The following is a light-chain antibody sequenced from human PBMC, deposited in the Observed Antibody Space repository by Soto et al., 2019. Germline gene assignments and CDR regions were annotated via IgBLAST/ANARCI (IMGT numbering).Light chain of an antibody. V-gene: IGLV3-21*04. CDR1: NIGSKR. Sequence: SYELTQPPSVSVAPEKTARLTCGGDNIGSKRVHWYRQKPGQAPVLVIYYDSDRPSGIPQRFSGSNSGNTATLTINRVEAGDEADYYCQVWDITTDHDVFGTGTKLTVL. CDR2: YDS. J-gene: IGLJ1*01. CDR3: QVWDITTDHDV.